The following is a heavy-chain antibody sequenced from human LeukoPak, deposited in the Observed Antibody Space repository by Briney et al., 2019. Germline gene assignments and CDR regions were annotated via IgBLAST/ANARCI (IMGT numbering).Heavy chain of an antibody. J-gene: IGHJ4*02. CDR3: AKDRGYSYGGIDY. CDR2: ISWNSGSI. D-gene: IGHD5-18*01. CDR1: GFTFDDYA. Sequence: GGSLRLSCAASGFTFDDYAMHWVRHAPGKGLEWVSGISWNSGSIGYADSVKGRFTISRDNAKNSLYLQMNSLRAEDTALYYCAKDRGYSYGGIDYWGQGTLVTVSS. V-gene: IGHV3-9*01.